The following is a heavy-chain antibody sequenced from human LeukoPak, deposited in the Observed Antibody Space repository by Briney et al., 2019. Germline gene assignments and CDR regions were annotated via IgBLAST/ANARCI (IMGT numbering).Heavy chain of an antibody. CDR3: ARDRYNFDWLLGTPMDV. Sequence: GRSLRLSCAASGFTFSSYGMHWVRQAPGRGLEWVAVIWNDGSHKYYADSVKGRFTISRDNSKNTLYLQMNSLRAEDTAVYYCARDRYNFDWLLGTPMDVWGQGTTVTVSS. J-gene: IGHJ6*02. CDR1: GFTFSSYG. CDR2: IWNDGSHK. D-gene: IGHD3-9*01. V-gene: IGHV3-33*01.